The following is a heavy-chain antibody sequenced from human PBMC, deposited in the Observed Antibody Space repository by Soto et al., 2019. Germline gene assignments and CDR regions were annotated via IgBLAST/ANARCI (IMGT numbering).Heavy chain of an antibody. V-gene: IGHV4-59*01. Sequence: QVQLQESGPGLVKPSETLSLTCTVSGRSISSYYWSWIRQPPGKGLERIGYINYSGSTNYNPSPKRRVPIPVGTSKIQYSLRQSYVTAADTAVYYWARCGWGDCGCDCPVPINWFDPWGQGSLVTVSS. CDR1: GRSISSYY. D-gene: IGHD2-21*02. CDR3: ARCGWGDCGCDCPVPINWFDP. CDR2: INYSGST. J-gene: IGHJ5*02.